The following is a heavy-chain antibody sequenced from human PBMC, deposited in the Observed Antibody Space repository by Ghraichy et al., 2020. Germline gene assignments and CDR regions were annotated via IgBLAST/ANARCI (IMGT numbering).Heavy chain of an antibody. CDR3: ARGSAGPFDY. Sequence: GGSLRLSCAASGFSVTSNYMNWVRQAPGKGLEWVSVIKTGDTTYYADSVNGRLTFSRDSSKNTLYLQMSSLRADDTAVYYCARGSAGPFDYWGQGTLVTVSS. CDR1: GFSVTSNY. V-gene: IGHV3-53*01. J-gene: IGHJ4*02. CDR2: IKTGDTT.